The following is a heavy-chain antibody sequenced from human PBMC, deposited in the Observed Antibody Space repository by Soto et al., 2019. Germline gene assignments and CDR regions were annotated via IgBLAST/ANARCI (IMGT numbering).Heavy chain of an antibody. CDR3: ARDVGPGYDY. Sequence: SETLSLTCTVSGGSISSYYWSCIRQPPWKGLEWIGCIYSSGSTNYNPSLKSRVTISVDTSKNQFSLKLSSVTAADTAVYYCARDVGPGYDYWGQGTLVTVSS. V-gene: IGHV4-59*01. CDR1: GGSISSYY. D-gene: IGHD2-15*01. CDR2: IYSSGST. J-gene: IGHJ4*02.